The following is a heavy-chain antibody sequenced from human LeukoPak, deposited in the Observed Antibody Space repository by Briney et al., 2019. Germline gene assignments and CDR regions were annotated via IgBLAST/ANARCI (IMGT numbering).Heavy chain of an antibody. CDR3: TKLKEGWELLGAFDI. D-gene: IGHD1-26*01. CDR2: ISYDGSNK. CDR1: GFTFSSYG. J-gene: IGHJ3*02. V-gene: IGHV3-30*18. Sequence: GGSLRLSCAASGFTFSSYGMHWVRQAPGKGLEWVAVISYDGSNKYYADSVKGRFTISRDNSKNTLYLQMNSLRAEDTAVYYCTKLKEGWELLGAFDIWGQGTMVTVSS.